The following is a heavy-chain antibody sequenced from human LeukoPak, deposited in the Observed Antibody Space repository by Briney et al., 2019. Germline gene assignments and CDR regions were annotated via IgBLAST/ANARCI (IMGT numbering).Heavy chain of an antibody. D-gene: IGHD5-12*01. CDR2: ISSSSSYI. CDR1: GFTFSSYS. CDR3: ARDKNSGYGPYLDY. Sequence: GGSLRLSCAASGFTFSSYSMNWVRQAPGKGLEWVSSISSSSSYIYYADSVKGRFTISRDNAKNSLYLQMNSLRAEDTAVYYCARDKNSGYGPYLDYWGQGTLVTVSS. J-gene: IGHJ4*02. V-gene: IGHV3-21*01.